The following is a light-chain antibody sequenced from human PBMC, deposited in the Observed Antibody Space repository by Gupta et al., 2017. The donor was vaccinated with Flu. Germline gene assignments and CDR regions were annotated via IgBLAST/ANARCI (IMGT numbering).Light chain of an antibody. CDR3: CSYASSYTWV. CDR1: SRDVGTYKV. Sequence: QSALTQPRSVSGSPGQSVTISCTGTSRDVGTYKVVSWYQHHPGKAPKLIIYDVSKWPSGVPDRFSGSKSGNTASLTXSXLQAEDXAEYYCCSYASSYTWVFGTGTKLTVL. V-gene: IGLV2-11*01. J-gene: IGLJ1*01. CDR2: DVS.